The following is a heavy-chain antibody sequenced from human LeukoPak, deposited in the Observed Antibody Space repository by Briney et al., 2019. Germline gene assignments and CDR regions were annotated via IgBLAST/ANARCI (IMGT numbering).Heavy chain of an antibody. CDR3: AGGGYCSSTSCPNWFDP. CDR1: GYSFTSYW. J-gene: IGHJ5*02. V-gene: IGHV5-51*01. CDR2: IYPGDSDT. D-gene: IGHD2-2*01. Sequence: GESLQISCKGSGYSFTSYWIGWVRQMPGKGLEWMGIIYPGDSDTRYSPSFQGQVTISADKSISTAYLQWSSLKASDTAVYYCAGGGYCSSTSCPNWFDPWGQGTLVTVSS.